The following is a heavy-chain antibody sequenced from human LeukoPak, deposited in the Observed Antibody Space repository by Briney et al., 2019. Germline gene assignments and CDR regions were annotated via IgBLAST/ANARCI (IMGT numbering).Heavy chain of an antibody. V-gene: IGHV4-59*12. CDR1: CGSISSYY. Sequence: SETLSLTCTVSCGSISSYYWSWIRQPPGKGLEWIGYIYHSGNTEYNPSLKSRVTISVDTSKNQFSLKLSSVTAADTAVYYCARDFAGYNLFDPWGQGTLVTVSS. J-gene: IGHJ5*02. D-gene: IGHD5-12*01. CDR2: IYHSGNT. CDR3: ARDFAGYNLFDP.